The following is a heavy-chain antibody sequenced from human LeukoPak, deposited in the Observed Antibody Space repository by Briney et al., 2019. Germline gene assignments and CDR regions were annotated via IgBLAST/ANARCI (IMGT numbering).Heavy chain of an antibody. V-gene: IGHV3-7*01. CDR1: GFTFSSYW. J-gene: IGHJ6*02. Sequence: GGSLRLSCAASGFTFSSYWMSWVRQAPGKGLEWVANIKQDGSEKYYVDSVKGRFTISRDNAKNSLYLQMNSLRAEDTAVYYCARDRNCSSTSCYYYYYYYGMDVWGQGTTVTVSS. CDR2: IKQDGSEK. CDR3: ARDRNCSSTSCYYYYYYYGMDV. D-gene: IGHD2-2*01.